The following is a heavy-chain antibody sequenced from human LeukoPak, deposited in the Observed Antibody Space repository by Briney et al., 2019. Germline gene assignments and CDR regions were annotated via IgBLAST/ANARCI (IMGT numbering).Heavy chain of an antibody. CDR2: INHSGST. Sequence: SETLSLTCAVYGGSFSGYYWSWIRQPPGKGLEWIGEINHSGSTNYNPSLKSRVTISVDTSKNQFSLKLSSVTAADTAVYYCAGALVGATTFDYWGQGTLVTVSS. CDR1: GGSFSGYY. V-gene: IGHV4-34*01. J-gene: IGHJ4*02. CDR3: AGALVGATTFDY. D-gene: IGHD1-26*01.